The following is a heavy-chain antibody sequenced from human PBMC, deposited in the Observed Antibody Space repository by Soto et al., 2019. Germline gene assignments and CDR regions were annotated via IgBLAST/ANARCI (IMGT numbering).Heavy chain of an antibody. D-gene: IGHD3-10*01. CDR2: VYHSGTT. Sequence: SETLSLTCGVSGGSISDNWWSWVRQPPGKGLEWIGEVYHSGTTYYNPSLKSRVTISLDKSASQISLTLNSVTAADTAVYYCARDGAGARTRGFDSWGQGTLVTVSS. CDR3: ARDGAGARTRGFDS. J-gene: IGHJ4*02. V-gene: IGHV4-4*02. CDR1: GGSISDNW.